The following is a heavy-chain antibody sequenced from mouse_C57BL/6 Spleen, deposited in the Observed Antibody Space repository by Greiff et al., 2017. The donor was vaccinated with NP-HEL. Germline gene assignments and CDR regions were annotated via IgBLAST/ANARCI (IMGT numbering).Heavy chain of an antibody. CDR2: IHPNSGST. V-gene: IGHV1-64*01. CDR1: GYTFTSYW. Sequence: QVQLKQPGAELVKPGASVKLSCKASGYTFTSYWMHWVKQRPGQGLEWIGMIHPNSGSTNYNEKFKSKATLTVDKSSSTAYMQLSSLTSEDSAVYYCARRGWLLLDYWGQGTTLTVSS. D-gene: IGHD2-3*01. CDR3: ARRGWLLLDY. J-gene: IGHJ2*01.